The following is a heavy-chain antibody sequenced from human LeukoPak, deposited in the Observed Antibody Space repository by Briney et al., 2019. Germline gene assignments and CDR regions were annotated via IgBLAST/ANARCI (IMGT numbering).Heavy chain of an antibody. CDR3: ARDLYGSNTGIFDY. V-gene: IGHV3-7*01. D-gene: IGHD4-23*01. Sequence: GGSLRLSCAASGFTFSTYFMNWVRQAPGKGLEWVANIKQDGSEKYYVDSLKGRFTISRDNAKNSLYLQMNNLRAEDTALYYCARDLYGSNTGIFDYWGQRTLVTVSS. J-gene: IGHJ4*02. CDR1: GFTFSTYF. CDR2: IKQDGSEK.